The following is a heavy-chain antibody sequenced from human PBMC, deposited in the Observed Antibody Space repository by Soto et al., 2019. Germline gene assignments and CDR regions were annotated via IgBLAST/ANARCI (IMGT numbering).Heavy chain of an antibody. J-gene: IGHJ5*02. CDR3: ARTTNWLDP. D-gene: IGHD1-1*01. Sequence: SETLSLTCTVSGGSISSSSYHWGWIRQPPGKGLEWIGNSHYSGSAYYNPSLQSRVTISVDTSKNQVSLKLSSVTAADTAVYYCARTTNWLDPWGQGTLVTVSS. CDR1: GGSISSSSYH. CDR2: SHYSGSA. V-gene: IGHV4-39*01.